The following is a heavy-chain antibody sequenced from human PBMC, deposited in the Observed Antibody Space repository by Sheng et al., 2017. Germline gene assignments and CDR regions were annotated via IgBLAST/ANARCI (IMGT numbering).Heavy chain of an antibody. V-gene: IGHV3-48*03. CDR3: ARAWFGVDY. CDR2: ISSSGTTI. D-gene: IGHD3-10*01. CDR1: GFTFSSYD. Sequence: EVQLVESGGGLVQPGGSLRLSCAASGFTFSSYDMNWVRQAPGKGLEWISYISSSGTTIYYADSVKGRFTISRDNAKNSLYLQLNSLRAEDTAFYYCARAWFGVDYWGQGTLVTVSS. J-gene: IGHJ4*02.